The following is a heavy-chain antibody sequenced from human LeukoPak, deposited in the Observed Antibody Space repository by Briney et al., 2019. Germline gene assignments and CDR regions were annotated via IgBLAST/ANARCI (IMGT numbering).Heavy chain of an antibody. J-gene: IGHJ4*02. D-gene: IGHD5-12*01. Sequence: GGSLRLSCAASGFTFGSYAMTWVRQAPGKGLEWVSSISSSSSYIYYADSVKGRFTISRDNAKNSLYLQMNSLRAEDTAVYYCARAGGYSGYDSYYFDYWGQGTLVTVSS. CDR3: ARAGGYSGYDSYYFDY. CDR2: ISSSSSYI. CDR1: GFTFGSYA. V-gene: IGHV3-21*01.